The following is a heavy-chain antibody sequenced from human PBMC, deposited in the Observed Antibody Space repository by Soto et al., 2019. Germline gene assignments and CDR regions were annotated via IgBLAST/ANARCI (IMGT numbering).Heavy chain of an antibody. CDR1: GYTFTSYD. V-gene: IGHV1-8*01. CDR2: MNPNTGNS. Sequence: ASVKVSCKASGYTFTSYDIYWVRQATGQGLEWMGWMNPNTGNSGYAQKFQGRVTMTSDTSISTAHMELSSLRSEDTAVYYCARSSGGVFGIIIEGSNWFAPWGQGTLVTVSS. CDR3: ARSSGGVFGIIIEGSNWFAP. J-gene: IGHJ5*02. D-gene: IGHD3-3*01.